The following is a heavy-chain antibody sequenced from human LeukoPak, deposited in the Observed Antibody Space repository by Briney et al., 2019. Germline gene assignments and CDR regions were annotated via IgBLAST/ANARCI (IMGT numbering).Heavy chain of an antibody. Sequence: PGGSLRLSCVASGFTFSSYSMNWVRQAPGKGLEWVSSISSSYIYYADSVKGRFTISRDNAKNSLYLQMNSLRAEDTAVYYCARGDRDLYCSSTSCYPVLGGQGTLVTVSS. D-gene: IGHD2-2*01. V-gene: IGHV3-21*01. CDR2: ISSSYI. CDR1: GFTFSSYS. CDR3: ARGDRDLYCSSTSCYPVL. J-gene: IGHJ4*02.